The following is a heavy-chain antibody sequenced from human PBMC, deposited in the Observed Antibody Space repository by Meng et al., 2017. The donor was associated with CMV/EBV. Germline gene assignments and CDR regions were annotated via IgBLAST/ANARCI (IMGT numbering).Heavy chain of an antibody. D-gene: IGHD6-13*01. CDR2: IYYSGST. V-gene: IGHV4-39*07. Sequence: SETLSLTCTVSGGSISSSSYYWGWIRQPPGKGLEWIGSIYYSGSTYYNPSLKSRVTISVDTSKNQFSLKLSSMTAADTAVYYCAREDLAAAGLYGMDVWGQGTTVTVSS. CDR3: AREDLAAAGLYGMDV. J-gene: IGHJ6*02. CDR1: GGSISSSSYY.